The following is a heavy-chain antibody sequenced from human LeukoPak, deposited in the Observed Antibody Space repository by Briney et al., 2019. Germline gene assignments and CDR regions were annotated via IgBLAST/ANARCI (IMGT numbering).Heavy chain of an antibody. CDR3: ARRRFYYFDY. V-gene: IGHV4-59*08. J-gene: IGHJ4*02. D-gene: IGHD2/OR15-2a*01. CDR1: GGSISSYY. Sequence: SETLSLTCTVSGGSISSYYWSWIRQPPGKGLEWIGYIYYSGSTNYNPSLKSRVAISVDTSKNQFSLKLSSVTAADTAVYYCARRRFYYFDYWGQGTLVTVSS. CDR2: IYYSGST.